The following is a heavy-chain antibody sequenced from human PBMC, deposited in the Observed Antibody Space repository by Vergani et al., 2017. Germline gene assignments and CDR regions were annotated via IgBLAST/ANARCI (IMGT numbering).Heavy chain of an antibody. V-gene: IGHV4-34*01. CDR3: ARGRDDSSGYYYYYYGMDV. D-gene: IGHD3-22*01. CDR1: GGSFSGYY. Sequence: QVQLQQWGAGLLKPSETLSLTCAVYGGSFSGYYWSWIRQPPGKGLEWIGEINHSGSTNYNPSLKSRVTISVDTSKNQFSLKLSSVTAADTAVYYCARGRDDSSGYYYYYYGMDVWGQGTTVTVSS. CDR2: INHSGST. J-gene: IGHJ6*02.